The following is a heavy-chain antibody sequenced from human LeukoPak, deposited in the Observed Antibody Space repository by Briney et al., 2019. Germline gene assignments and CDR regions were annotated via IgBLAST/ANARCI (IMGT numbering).Heavy chain of an antibody. V-gene: IGHV1-18*01. Sequence: ASVKVSCKASGYTFTNYGISWVRQAPGQGLEWMGWISAYSGNTNYAQKLQGRVTMPTDTSTSKDYMELRSLRSDDTAVYYCARGEIVVVPAASYYSYYGMDVWGQGTTVTVSS. D-gene: IGHD2-2*01. CDR2: ISAYSGNT. J-gene: IGHJ6*02. CDR1: GYTFTNYG. CDR3: ARGEIVVVPAASYYSYYGMDV.